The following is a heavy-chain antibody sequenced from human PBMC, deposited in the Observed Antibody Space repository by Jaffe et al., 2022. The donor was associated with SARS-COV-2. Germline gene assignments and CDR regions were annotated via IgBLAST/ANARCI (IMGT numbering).Heavy chain of an antibody. J-gene: IGHJ4*02. CDR3: AKDGTPPPSGKLLAFDY. Sequence: EVQLLESGGGLVQPGGSLRLSCAASGFTFSSYAMSWVRQAPGKGLEWVSAISGSGGSTYYADSVKGRFTISRDNSKNTLYLQMNSLRAEDTAVYYCAKDGTPPPSGKLLAFDYWGQGTLVTVSS. V-gene: IGHV3-23*01. D-gene: IGHD1-26*01. CDR2: ISGSGGST. CDR1: GFTFSSYA.